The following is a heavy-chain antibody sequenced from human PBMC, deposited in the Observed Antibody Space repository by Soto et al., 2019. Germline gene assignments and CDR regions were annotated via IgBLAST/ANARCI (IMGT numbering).Heavy chain of an antibody. D-gene: IGHD4-4*01. CDR3: ARESSNPSYFDY. CDR1: GGTFSSYA. CDR2: IIPIFGTA. V-gene: IGHV1-69*13. Sequence: ASVKVSCKASGGTFSSYAISWVRQAPGQGLEWMGGIIPIFGTANYAQKFQGRVTITADESTSTAYMELSSLRSEDTAVYYCARESSNPSYFDYWGQGTLVTVSS. J-gene: IGHJ4*02.